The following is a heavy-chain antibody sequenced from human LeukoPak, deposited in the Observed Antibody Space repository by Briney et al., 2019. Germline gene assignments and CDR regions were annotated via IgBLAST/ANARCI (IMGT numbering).Heavy chain of an antibody. CDR1: GGTFSSYA. CDR2: IIPIFGTA. CDR3: ARGGSGWFDAFDI. Sequence: SVKVSCKASGGTFSSYAISWVRQAPGQGLEWMGGIIPIFGTANYAQKFQGRVTITADESTSTAYMELSSLRSEDTAVYYCARGGSGWFDAFDIWGQGTMVTVSS. D-gene: IGHD6-19*01. J-gene: IGHJ3*02. V-gene: IGHV1-69*01.